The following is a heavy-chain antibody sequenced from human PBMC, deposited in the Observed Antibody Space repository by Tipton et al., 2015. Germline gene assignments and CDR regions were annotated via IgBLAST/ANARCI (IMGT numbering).Heavy chain of an antibody. CDR2: VYFSGNT. Sequence: TLSLTCSVSGDSMSRYFWHWVRQSPGKGLEWLGCVYFSGNTYHNPSLKSRVTISLDTSKKQFSLSLTSVTAADSAVYYCARDGSDSEGYYYYGVDAWGQGITVTVSS. CDR3: ARDGSDSEGYYYYGVDA. J-gene: IGHJ6*02. CDR1: GDSMSRYF. D-gene: IGHD3-3*01. V-gene: IGHV4-59*01.